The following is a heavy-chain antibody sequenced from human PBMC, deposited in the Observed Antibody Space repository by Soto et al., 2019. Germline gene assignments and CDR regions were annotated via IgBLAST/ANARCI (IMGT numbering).Heavy chain of an antibody. CDR1: GGSISSYY. Sequence: SETLSLTCTVSGGSISSYYWSWIRQPPGKGLEWIGYIYYSGSTNYNPSLKSRVTISVDTSKNQFSLKLSSVTAADTAVYYCARGIYGSGRVVYYYMDVWGKGTTVTVSS. CDR3: ARGIYGSGRVVYYYMDV. V-gene: IGHV4-59*01. J-gene: IGHJ6*03. D-gene: IGHD3-10*01. CDR2: IYYSGST.